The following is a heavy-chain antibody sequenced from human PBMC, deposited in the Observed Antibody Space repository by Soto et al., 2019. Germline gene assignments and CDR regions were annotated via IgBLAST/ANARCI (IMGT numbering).Heavy chain of an antibody. Sequence: LCLTCTVCGGCISGYYWSWIRQPPVKGLECIGYIYYSGSTNYNPSLKSRVTISVDTSKNQFSLKLSSVTAADTAVYYCARDHGGGYSYGRTYYYYYGMDVWGQGTTVTVSS. CDR1: GGCISGYY. V-gene: IGHV4-59*01. D-gene: IGHD5-18*01. CDR2: IYYSGST. CDR3: ARDHGGGYSYGRTYYYYYGMDV. J-gene: IGHJ6*02.